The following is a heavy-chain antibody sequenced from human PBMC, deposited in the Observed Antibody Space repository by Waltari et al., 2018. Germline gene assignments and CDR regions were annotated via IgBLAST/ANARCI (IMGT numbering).Heavy chain of an antibody. CDR2: INAGNGNT. CDR3: ARDGDGYILFDY. V-gene: IGHV1-3*01. D-gene: IGHD5-12*01. J-gene: IGHJ4*02. CDR1: GYTFTSYS. Sequence: QVQLVQSGAEVKKPVASVKVSCKASGYTFTSYSMHWVRQAPGQRLEWMGWINAGNGNTKYSQKFQGRVTITRDTSASTAYMELSSLRSEDTAVYYCARDGDGYILFDYWGQGTLVTVSS.